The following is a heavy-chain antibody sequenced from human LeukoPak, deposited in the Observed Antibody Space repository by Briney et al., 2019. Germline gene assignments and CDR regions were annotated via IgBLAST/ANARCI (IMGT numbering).Heavy chain of an antibody. V-gene: IGHV4-38-2*02. CDR1: GYSISSGYY. Sequence: SETLSLTCTVSGYSISSGYYWGWIRQPPGKGLEWIGYIYYSGSTNYNPSLKSRVTISVDTSKNQFSLKLSSVTAADTAVYYCARDSGTTGEVKFDPWGQGTLVTVSS. J-gene: IGHJ5*02. CDR2: IYYSGST. CDR3: ARDSGTTGEVKFDP. D-gene: IGHD3-10*01.